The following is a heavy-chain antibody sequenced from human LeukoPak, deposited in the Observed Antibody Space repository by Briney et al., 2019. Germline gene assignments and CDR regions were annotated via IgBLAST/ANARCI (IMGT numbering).Heavy chain of an antibody. Sequence: SETLSLTCTVSGGSISSYYWSWIRQPAGKGLEWIGRIYTSGSTNYNPSLKSRVTMSVDMSKNQFSLKLSSVTAADTAVYYCARGGGYSNSSPYYYMDVWGKGTTVTVSS. V-gene: IGHV4-4*07. CDR2: IYTSGST. CDR1: GGSISSYY. J-gene: IGHJ6*03. CDR3: ARGGGYSNSSPYYYMDV. D-gene: IGHD6-6*01.